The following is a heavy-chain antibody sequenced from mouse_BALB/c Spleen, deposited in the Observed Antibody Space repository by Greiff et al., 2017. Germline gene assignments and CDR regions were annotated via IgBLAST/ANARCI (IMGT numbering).Heavy chain of an antibody. J-gene: IGHJ4*01. CDR2: ISSGGSYT. V-gene: IGHV5-6*01. D-gene: IGHD4-1*01. Sequence: EVQLVESGGDLVKPGGSLKLSCAASGFTFSSYGMSWVRQTPDKRLEWVATISSGGSYTYYPDSVKGRFTISRDNAKNTLYLQMSSLKSEDTAMYYCARQGLGGAYAMDYWGQGTSVTVSS. CDR1: GFTFSSYG. CDR3: ARQGLGGAYAMDY.